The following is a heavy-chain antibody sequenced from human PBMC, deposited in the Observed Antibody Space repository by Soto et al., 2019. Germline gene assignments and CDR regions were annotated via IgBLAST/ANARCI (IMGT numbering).Heavy chain of an antibody. CDR1: GYTFTGYY. D-gene: IGHD6-6*01. J-gene: IGHJ6*02. CDR2: INPNSGGT. V-gene: IGHV1-2*02. Sequence: GASVKVSCKASGYTFTGYYMHWVRQAPGQGLEWMGWINPNSGGTNYAQKFQGRVTMTRDTSISTAYMELSRLRSDDTAVYYCASVGSSPQPLYYYYYGMDVWGQGTTVTVPS. CDR3: ASVGSSPQPLYYYYYGMDV.